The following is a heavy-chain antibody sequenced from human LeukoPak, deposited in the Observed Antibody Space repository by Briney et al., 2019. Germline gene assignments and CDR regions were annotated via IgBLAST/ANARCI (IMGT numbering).Heavy chain of an antibody. CDR3: ARDTRSGCLDY. CDR1: GGSISSYY. CDR2: IYYSGST. V-gene: IGHV4-59*01. J-gene: IGHJ4*02. Sequence: SETLSLTCTVSGGSISSYYWSWIRQPPGKGLEWIGYIYYSGSTNYNPSLKSRVTISVDTSKNQFSLKLSSVTAADTAVYYCARDTRSGCLDYWGQGTLVTVSS. D-gene: IGHD3-22*01.